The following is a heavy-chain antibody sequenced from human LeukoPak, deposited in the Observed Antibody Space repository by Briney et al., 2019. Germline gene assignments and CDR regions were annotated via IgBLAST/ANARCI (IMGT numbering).Heavy chain of an antibody. CDR2: IWYDGSNK. CDR1: GFTFSSYA. CDR3: ARDNPYYYYYGMDV. J-gene: IGHJ6*02. Sequence: GRSLRLSCAASGFTFSSYAMHWVRQAPGKGLEWVAVIWYDGSNKYYADSVKGRFTISRDNSKNTLYLQMNSLRAEDTAVYYCARDNPYYYYYGMDVWGQGTTVTVSS. V-gene: IGHV3-33*08.